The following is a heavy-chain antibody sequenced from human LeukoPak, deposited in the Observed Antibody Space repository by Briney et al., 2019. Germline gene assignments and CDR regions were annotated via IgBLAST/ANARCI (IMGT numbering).Heavy chain of an antibody. CDR2: INHSGST. D-gene: IGHD1-26*01. V-gene: IGHV4-34*01. Sequence: PGGSLRLSCAASGFTFSIYGMTWVRQPPGKGLEWIGEINHSGSTNYNPSLKSRVTISVDTSKNQFSLKLSSVTAADTAVYYCARRYSGSYRRAYYFDYWGQGTLVTVSS. J-gene: IGHJ4*02. CDR1: GFTFSIYG. CDR3: ARRYSGSYRRAYYFDY.